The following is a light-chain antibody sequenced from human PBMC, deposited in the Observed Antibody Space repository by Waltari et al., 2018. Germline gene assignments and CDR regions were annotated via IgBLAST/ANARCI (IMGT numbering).Light chain of an antibody. V-gene: IGLV3-25*02. CDR3: SSYAGSNNLGV. CDR1: ELPNQY. J-gene: IGLJ1*01. Sequence: SYELTQPPSVSVSPGQTARITCSGDELPNQYAYWYQQKSGQAPLLVIYEDNKRPSGVPDRFSGSKSGNTASLTVSGLQAEDEADYYCSSYAGSNNLGVFGTGTKVTVL. CDR2: EDN.